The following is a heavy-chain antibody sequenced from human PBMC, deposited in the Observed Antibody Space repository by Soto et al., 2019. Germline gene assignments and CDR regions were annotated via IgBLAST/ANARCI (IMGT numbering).Heavy chain of an antibody. V-gene: IGHV4-34*01. CDR1: GGSFSGYY. CDR2: INHSGST. J-gene: IGHJ4*02. Sequence: SETLALTCAVYGGSFSGYYWSWIRQPPGKGLEWIGEINHSGSTNYNPSLKSRVTISVDTSKNQFSLKLSSVTAADTAVYYCASQVTIFGVVIIRYFDYWGQGTLVTVSS. CDR3: ASQVTIFGVVIIRYFDY. D-gene: IGHD3-3*01.